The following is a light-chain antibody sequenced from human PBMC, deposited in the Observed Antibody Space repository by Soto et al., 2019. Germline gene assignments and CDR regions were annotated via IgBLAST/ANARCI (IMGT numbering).Light chain of an antibody. CDR1: QTVYHGY. CDR2: GAS. Sequence: EIVLTQSPGTLSLSPGERATLSCRASQTVYHGYLAWYQQKPGQAPRLLIYGASSRATGIPDRFSGGESGTDLTLTISRLEPEDFAVYYCQQYVSSPRTFGQGTKVEIK. CDR3: QQYVSSPRT. J-gene: IGKJ1*01. V-gene: IGKV3-20*01.